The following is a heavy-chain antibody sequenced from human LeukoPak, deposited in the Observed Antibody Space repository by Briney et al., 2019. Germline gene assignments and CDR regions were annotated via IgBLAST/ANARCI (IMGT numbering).Heavy chain of an antibody. V-gene: IGHV1-18*01. CDR2: ISTYNGHT. CDR1: GYTFTNYG. D-gene: IGHD6-25*01. CDR3: ARQRLNWFDP. J-gene: IGHJ5*02. Sequence: ASVKVSCKGSGYTFTNYGISWVRQAPGQGLEWMGWISTYNGHTNYAQKLQGRVTLTSDTSSNTAYMELRSLKSDDTAIYYCARQRLNWFDPWGQGTLVTVSS.